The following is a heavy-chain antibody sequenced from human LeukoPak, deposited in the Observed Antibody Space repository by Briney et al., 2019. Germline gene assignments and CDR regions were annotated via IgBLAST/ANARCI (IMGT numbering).Heavy chain of an antibody. CDR2: IIPIFGTA. Sequence: SVKVSCKASGGTFSSYAISWVRQAPGQGLEWMGGIIPIFGTANYAQKFQGRVTITTDESTSTAYMELSSLRSEDTAVYYCARGVWFGDPAQYFDYWGQGTLVTVSS. V-gene: IGHV1-69*05. CDR3: ARGVWFGDPAQYFDY. CDR1: GGTFSSYA. D-gene: IGHD3-10*01. J-gene: IGHJ4*02.